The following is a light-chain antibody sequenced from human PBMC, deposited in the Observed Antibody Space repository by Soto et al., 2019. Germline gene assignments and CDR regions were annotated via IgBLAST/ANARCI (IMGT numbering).Light chain of an antibody. V-gene: IGKV3-15*01. Sequence: EIVMTQSPVTLSVSPGERATLSCRASQSVSSNLAWYQQLPGQAPRFLIYGASTRATGIPARFSGSGSGTEFTLTISSLQSEDFAVYYCQQYINWPLTFGGGTKVDTK. J-gene: IGKJ4*01. CDR1: QSVSSN. CDR3: QQYINWPLT. CDR2: GAS.